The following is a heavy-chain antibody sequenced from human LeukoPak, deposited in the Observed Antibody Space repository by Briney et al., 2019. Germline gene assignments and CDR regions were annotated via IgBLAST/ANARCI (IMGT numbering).Heavy chain of an antibody. CDR1: GFTFSRNA. V-gene: IGHV3-23*01. CDR3: AKFTAMIYWYFDL. Sequence: GGSLRFSCAASGFTFSRNAMTWVRQAPGKGLEWVSAISGSGDTTYYADSVKGRFTISRDNSKNTLNLQMNSLRAEDTAVYYCAKFTAMIYWYFDLWGRGTLVTVSS. D-gene: IGHD5-18*01. CDR2: ISGSGDTT. J-gene: IGHJ2*01.